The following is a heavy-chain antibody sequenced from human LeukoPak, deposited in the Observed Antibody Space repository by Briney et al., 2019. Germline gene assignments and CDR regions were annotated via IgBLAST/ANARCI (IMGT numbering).Heavy chain of an antibody. CDR3: ARDAADYGDYGYYYYDGMDV. V-gene: IGHV3-48*03. J-gene: IGHJ6*01. CDR1: GFTFSNYE. CDR2: IWDGGSIN. Sequence: GGSLRLSCAASGFTFSNYEINWVRQAPGRGLEWMSYIWDGGSINYYADSVKGRFTITRDNSKKSLYLQMNSLRAKDTAVYYCARDAADYGDYGYYYYDGMDVWGQGATVTVSS. D-gene: IGHD4-17*01.